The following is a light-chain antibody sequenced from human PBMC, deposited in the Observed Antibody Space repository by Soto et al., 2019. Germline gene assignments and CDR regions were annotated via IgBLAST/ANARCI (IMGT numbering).Light chain of an antibody. CDR2: AAS. CDR3: QTYGSSSYT. Sequence: EIVLTQSPGTLSLSPGERATLSCRASQSISSSYLAWYQQKPGQAPRLLIYAASSRATGIPERFSGSGSGNDFTITIRRLEPEDVDVYYCQTYGSSSYTFGQGTQLEIK. CDR1: QSISSSY. V-gene: IGKV3-20*01. J-gene: IGKJ2*01.